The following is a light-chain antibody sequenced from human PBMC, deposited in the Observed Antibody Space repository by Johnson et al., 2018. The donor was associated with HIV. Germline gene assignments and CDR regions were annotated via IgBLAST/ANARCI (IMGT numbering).Light chain of an antibody. Sequence: QSVLTQAPSVSAAPGQKVTISCSGSSSNIGNSYVCWYQQLPGTAPKLLIYENDKRPSGIPDRFSGSKSGTSATLGITGLPTGDEADYYCGTWDSSLSAGEVFGTGTKVTVL. CDR3: GTWDSSLSAGEV. CDR1: SSNIGNSY. V-gene: IGLV1-51*02. J-gene: IGLJ1*01. CDR2: END.